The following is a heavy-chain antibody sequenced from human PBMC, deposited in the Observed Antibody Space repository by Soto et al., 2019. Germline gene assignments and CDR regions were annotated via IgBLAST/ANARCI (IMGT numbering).Heavy chain of an antibody. Sequence: GGSLRLSCAASGFAFNTYDMHWVRQVPGRGLEWVSAIGFAGDTYYPDSLKGRFIVSRENARNSLFLQMNSLSAEDTAVYFCTRDLSNWYFDLWGRGTLVTVSS. V-gene: IGHV3-13*01. CDR1: GFAFNTYD. J-gene: IGHJ2*01. CDR2: IGFAGDT. CDR3: TRDLSNWYFDL.